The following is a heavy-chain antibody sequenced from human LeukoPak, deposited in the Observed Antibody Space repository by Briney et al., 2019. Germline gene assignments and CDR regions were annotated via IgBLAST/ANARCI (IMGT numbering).Heavy chain of an antibody. CDR1: GFTFDDYA. CDR2: ISWNSGSI. Sequence: GGSLRLSCAASGFTFDDYAMRWVRQAPGKGLEWVSGISWNSGSIGYADSVKGRFTISRDNAKNSLYLQMNSLRAEDTALYYCAKGAAGTSALVYWYFDLWGRGTLVTVSS. J-gene: IGHJ2*01. CDR3: AKGAAGTSALVYWYFDL. D-gene: IGHD6-13*01. V-gene: IGHV3-9*01.